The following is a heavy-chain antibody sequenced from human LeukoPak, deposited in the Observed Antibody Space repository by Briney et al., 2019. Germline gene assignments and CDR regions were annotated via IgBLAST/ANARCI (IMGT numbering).Heavy chain of an antibody. CDR1: GFTFSSYS. J-gene: IGHJ4*02. Sequence: GGSLRLSCAASGFTFSSYSMSWVRQAPGKGLEWVANMKEDGSEIFYVDSVKGRFTISRDNAKNSLYLQMNSLRAEDTGVYYCARRVAVADNYFDYWGQGTLVTVSS. D-gene: IGHD6-19*01. V-gene: IGHV3-7*01. CDR3: ARRVAVADNYFDY. CDR2: MKEDGSEI.